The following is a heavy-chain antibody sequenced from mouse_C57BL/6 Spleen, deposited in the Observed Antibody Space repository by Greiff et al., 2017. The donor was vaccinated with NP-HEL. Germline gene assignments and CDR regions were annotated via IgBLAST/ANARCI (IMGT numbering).Heavy chain of an antibody. CDR3: ARYGSLYFDY. D-gene: IGHD1-1*01. Sequence: QVQLQQSGAELVRPGTSVKLSCKASGYTFTSYWMHWVKQRPGQGLEWIGVIDPSDSYTNYNQKFKGKATLTVDTSSSTAYMQLSSLTSEDSAVYYCARYGSLYFDYWGQGTTLTVSS. CDR2: IDPSDSYT. V-gene: IGHV1-59*01. J-gene: IGHJ2*01. CDR1: GYTFTSYW.